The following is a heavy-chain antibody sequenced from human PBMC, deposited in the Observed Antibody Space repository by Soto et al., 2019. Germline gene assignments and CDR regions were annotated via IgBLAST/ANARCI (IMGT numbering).Heavy chain of an antibody. D-gene: IGHD6-19*01. CDR2: INPSGGST. J-gene: IGHJ4*02. CDR1: GYTFTSYY. Sequence: ASVKVSCKASGYTFTSYYMHWVRQAPGQGLEWMGIINPSGGSTSYAQKFQGRATMTRDTSTSTVYMELSSLRFEDTAVYYCASRIAVAGYFDYWGQGTLVTVSS. V-gene: IGHV1-46*01. CDR3: ASRIAVAGYFDY.